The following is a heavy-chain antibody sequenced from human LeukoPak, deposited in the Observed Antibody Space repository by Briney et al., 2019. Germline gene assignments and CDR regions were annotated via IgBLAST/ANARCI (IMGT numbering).Heavy chain of an antibody. CDR1: GGSFSGYY. CDR3: ARGYGGNSSGAFVI. V-gene: IGHV4-34*01. D-gene: IGHD4-23*01. Sequence: PSETLSLTCAVYGGSFSGYYWSWIRQPPGKGLEWIGEINHSGSTNYNPSLKSRVTISVDTSKNQFSLKLSSVTAADTAVYYCARGYGGNSSGAFVIWGQGTMVTVSS. CDR2: INHSGST. J-gene: IGHJ3*02.